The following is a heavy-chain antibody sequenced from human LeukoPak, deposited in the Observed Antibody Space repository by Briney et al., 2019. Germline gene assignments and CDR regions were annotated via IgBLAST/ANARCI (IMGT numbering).Heavy chain of an antibody. CDR3: ARAYSVIDNHDYYFYMDV. CDR1: GYSFTSYW. D-gene: IGHD2/OR15-2a*01. J-gene: IGHJ6*03. Sequence: GESLNISFQGSGYSFTSYWIGWVRQMHGKGLWGVGSIYSVHSDTKYSPSFQGQVTMSADKSITTAYLQCRSLKNVATTMVLCARAYSVIDNHDYYFYMDVWGKGTTVTVSS. CDR2: IYSVHSDT. V-gene: IGHV5-51*01.